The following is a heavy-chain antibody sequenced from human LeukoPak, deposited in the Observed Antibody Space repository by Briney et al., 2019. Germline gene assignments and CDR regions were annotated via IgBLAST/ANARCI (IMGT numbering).Heavy chain of an antibody. CDR3: ARDGKIAAAGGNWFDP. V-gene: IGHV3-21*01. CDR2: ISSSSSYI. D-gene: IGHD6-13*01. CDR1: GFTFSSYS. Sequence: GGSLRLSCAASGFTFSSYSMNWVRQAPGKGLEWVSSISSSSSYIYYADSVKGRFTISRDNAKNSLYLQMNSLRAEDTAVYYCARDGKIAAAGGNWFDPWGQGTLVTVSS. J-gene: IGHJ5*02.